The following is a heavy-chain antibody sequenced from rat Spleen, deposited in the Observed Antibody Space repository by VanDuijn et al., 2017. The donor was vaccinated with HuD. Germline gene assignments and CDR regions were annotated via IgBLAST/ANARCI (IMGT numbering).Heavy chain of an antibody. CDR3: TRDRTTTGFDY. Sequence: QVQLKESGPGLVQPSQTLSLTCTVSGFSLTSNGVSWVRQPPGKGLEWIAAISSGGSTYYNSALKSRLSISRDTSKSQVFLKMNSLQTEDTAIYFCTRDRTTTGFDYWGQGVMVTVSS. D-gene: IGHD1-10*01. J-gene: IGHJ2*01. CDR2: ISSGGST. V-gene: IGHV2S12*01. CDR1: GFSLTSNG.